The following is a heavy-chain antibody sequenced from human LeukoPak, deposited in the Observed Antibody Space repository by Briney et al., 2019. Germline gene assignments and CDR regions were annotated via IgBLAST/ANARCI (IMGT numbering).Heavy chain of an antibody. CDR3: ARERPHDAFDI. Sequence: GESLKISCKGSGYSFTNYWIGWVRQMPGKGLEWMGIIYPGDSDTRYSPSFQGQVTISADKSITTAYLQWNNLKASDTAMYYCARERPHDAFDIWGQGTMVTVSS. J-gene: IGHJ3*02. V-gene: IGHV5-51*01. CDR1: GYSFTNYW. CDR2: IYPGDSDT.